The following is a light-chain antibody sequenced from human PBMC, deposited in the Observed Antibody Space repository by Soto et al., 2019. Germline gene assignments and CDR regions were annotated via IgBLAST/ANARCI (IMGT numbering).Light chain of an antibody. Sequence: EIELTQSPATLSLSPGERATLSCRASQSVSSFLVWYQQKPGQAPRLLIYDAVNRVTGIPARFSGSGSGTAFTLTISSLEHEDFAVYYCQHRSNWPRLTFGGGTKVEIK. V-gene: IGKV3-11*01. CDR3: QHRSNWPRLT. J-gene: IGKJ4*01. CDR1: QSVSSF. CDR2: DAV.